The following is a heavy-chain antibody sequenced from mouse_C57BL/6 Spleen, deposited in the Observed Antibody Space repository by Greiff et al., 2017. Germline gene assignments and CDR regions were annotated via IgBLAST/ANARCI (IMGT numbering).Heavy chain of an antibody. CDR1: GFTFNTYA. D-gene: IGHD1-1*01. Sequence: EVQVVESGGGLVQPKGSLKLSCAASGFTFNTYAMHWVRQAPGKGLEWVARIRSKSSNYATYYADSVKDRFTISRDDSQSMLYLQMNNLKTEDTAMYYCVREGVTTVVAPYYYAMDYWGQGTSVTVSS. J-gene: IGHJ4*01. V-gene: IGHV10-3*01. CDR2: IRSKSSNYAT. CDR3: VREGVTTVVAPYYYAMDY.